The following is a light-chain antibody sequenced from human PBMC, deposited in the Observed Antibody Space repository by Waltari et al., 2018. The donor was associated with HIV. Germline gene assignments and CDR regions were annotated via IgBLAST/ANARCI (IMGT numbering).Light chain of an antibody. CDR1: TSHPGANFA. CDR2: GNN. Sequence: QSVLTQPRSVSGAPGQTVTVSCTGSTSHPGANFAVHWYQHLPGTAPKLLIYGNNNRPSGIPARFSGSRSGSSASLAITGLQAEDEADYYCQSYDNVLTAVIFGGGTKVTVL. CDR3: QSYDNVLTAVI. J-gene: IGLJ2*01. V-gene: IGLV1-40*01.